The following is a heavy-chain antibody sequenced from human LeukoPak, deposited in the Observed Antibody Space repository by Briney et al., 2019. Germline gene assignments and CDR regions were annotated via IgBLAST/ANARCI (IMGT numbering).Heavy chain of an antibody. CDR3: TRGRGYSGHEYFDY. CDR2: INPNSGGT. J-gene: IGHJ4*02. V-gene: IGHV1-2*02. Sequence: GASVKVSCKASGYTFTDYYIHWVRQAPGLGLEWMGWINPNSGGTFYAQAFQGRVTMTRDTSISTAYMELSSLRSDDTAVYYCTRGRGYSGHEYFDYWGQGTLVTVSS. CDR1: GYTFTDYY. D-gene: IGHD5-12*01.